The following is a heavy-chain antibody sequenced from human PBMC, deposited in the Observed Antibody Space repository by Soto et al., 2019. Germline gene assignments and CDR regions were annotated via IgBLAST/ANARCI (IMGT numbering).Heavy chain of an antibody. Sequence: SETLSLTCTVSGGSISSYYWSWIRQPPGKGLEWIGYIYYSGSTNYNPSLKSRVTISVDTSKNQFSLKLSSVTAADTAVYYCARLSNWFDPLGQGTLVTVSS. J-gene: IGHJ5*02. CDR2: IYYSGST. V-gene: IGHV4-59*08. CDR3: ARLSNWFDP. CDR1: GGSISSYY.